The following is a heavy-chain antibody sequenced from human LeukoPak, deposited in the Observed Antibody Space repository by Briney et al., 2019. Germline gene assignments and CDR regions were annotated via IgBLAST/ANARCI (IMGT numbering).Heavy chain of an antibody. J-gene: IGHJ4*02. Sequence: GGSLRLSCAASGFTFDDYVMQWVRQVPGKALEWVSLIGWDGVNKQYADSVKGRFTISRDNNKNSLYLQMNSLTTEDTALYYCAKGATYDILTGRIDYWGQGTLVTVSS. V-gene: IGHV3-43*01. CDR3: AKGATYDILTGRIDY. CDR2: IGWDGVNK. CDR1: GFTFDDYV. D-gene: IGHD3-9*01.